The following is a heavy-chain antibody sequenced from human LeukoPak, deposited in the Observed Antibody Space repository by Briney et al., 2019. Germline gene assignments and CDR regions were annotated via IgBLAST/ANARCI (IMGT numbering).Heavy chain of an antibody. D-gene: IGHD3-9*01. J-gene: IGHJ4*02. CDR2: IYYSGST. CDR3: ARDRVYDILTGYPDD. CDR1: GASISSSGYY. V-gene: IGHV4-39*07. Sequence: SETLSLTRTVSGASISSSGYYWGWIRQPPGKGLEWIGSIYYSGSTYYNPSLKSRVTISVDTSKNQFSPKLSSVTAADTAVYYCARDRVYDILTGYPDDWGQGTLVTVSS.